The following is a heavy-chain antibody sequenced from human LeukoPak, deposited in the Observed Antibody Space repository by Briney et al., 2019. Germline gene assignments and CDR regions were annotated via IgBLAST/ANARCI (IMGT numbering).Heavy chain of an antibody. CDR3: ARLWRSSTCCRD. V-gene: IGHV4-38-2*01. CDR2: IYHSGST. CDR1: GYSISSGYY. Sequence: SETLSLTCAVSGYSISSGYYWGWIRQPPGQGLEWIGSIYHSGSTYYNPSLKSRVTISVDTSKNQFSLKLSSVTAADTAVYYCARLWRSSTCCRDWGQGTLVTVSS. J-gene: IGHJ4*02. D-gene: IGHD2-2*01.